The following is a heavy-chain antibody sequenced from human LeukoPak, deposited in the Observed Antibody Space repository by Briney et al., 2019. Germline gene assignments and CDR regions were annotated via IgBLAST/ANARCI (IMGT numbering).Heavy chain of an antibody. CDR3: AREGIVGATYAFDI. J-gene: IGHJ3*02. D-gene: IGHD1-26*01. CDR2: ITSSSSTI. Sequence: QPGGSLRLSCAASGFTFSSYWMSWVRQAPGKGLEWVSYISSSSRVSYITSSSSTIYYADSVRGRFTISRDNAKNSLYLQMNSLRAEDTAVYYCAREGIVGATYAFDIWGQGTMVTVSS. CDR1: GFTFSSYW. V-gene: IGHV3-48*04.